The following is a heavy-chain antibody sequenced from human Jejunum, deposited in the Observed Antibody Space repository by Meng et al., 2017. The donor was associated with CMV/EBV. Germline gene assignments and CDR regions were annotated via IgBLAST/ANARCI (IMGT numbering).Heavy chain of an antibody. V-gene: IGHV3-66*01. Sequence: QVVGSGGDLVQPGGSLRLSCAASGFTVSSTFMSWVRRSPGKGLEWVSVIFGGGNTLYADSVKARFIISRDNSKNTVYLQMNSLSAEDTAVYYCVRGYSGTPSWGQGTLVTVSS. CDR3: VRGYSGTPS. J-gene: IGHJ4*02. CDR2: IFGGGNT. D-gene: IGHD1-26*01. CDR1: GFTVSSTF.